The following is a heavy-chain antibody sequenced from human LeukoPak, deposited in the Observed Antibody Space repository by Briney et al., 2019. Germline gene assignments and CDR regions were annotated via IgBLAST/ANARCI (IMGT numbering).Heavy chain of an antibody. Sequence: GGSLRLSCAASGFTFSNAWMSWVRQAPGKGLEWVGRFKSKTDGGTTDYAAPVKGRFTISRDDSKNTLYLQMNSLKTEDTAVYYCTTRCSSTSCKYFDHWGQGTLVTVSS. CDR3: TTRCSSTSCKYFDH. CDR2: FKSKTDGGTT. J-gene: IGHJ4*02. V-gene: IGHV3-15*01. CDR1: GFTFSNAW. D-gene: IGHD2-2*01.